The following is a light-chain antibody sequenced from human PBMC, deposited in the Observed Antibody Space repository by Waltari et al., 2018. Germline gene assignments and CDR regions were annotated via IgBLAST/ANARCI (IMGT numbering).Light chain of an antibody. CDR1: QSVSSY. V-gene: IGKV3-11*01. Sequence: EIVLTQSPATLSLSPGERDTLPCRASQSVSSYLAWYQQKPGQAPRLLIYDASNRATGIPARFSGSGSGTDFTLTISSLEPEDFAVYYCQQRSNWPRTFGQGTKLEI. CDR3: QQRSNWPRT. J-gene: IGKJ2*01. CDR2: DAS.